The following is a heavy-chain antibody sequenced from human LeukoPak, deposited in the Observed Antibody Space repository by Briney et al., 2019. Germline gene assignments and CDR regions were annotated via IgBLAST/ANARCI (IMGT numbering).Heavy chain of an antibody. CDR1: GFTFSSYA. Sequence: GGSLRLSCAASGFTFSSYAMHWVRQAPGKGLAWVAVISYDGSNKYYADSVKGRFTISRDNSKNTLYLQMNSLRAEDTAVYYCARDPDYGGNSHYYYYYMDVWGKGTTVTVSS. V-gene: IGHV3-30-3*01. J-gene: IGHJ6*03. D-gene: IGHD4-23*01. CDR2: ISYDGSNK. CDR3: ARDPDYGGNSHYYYYYMDV.